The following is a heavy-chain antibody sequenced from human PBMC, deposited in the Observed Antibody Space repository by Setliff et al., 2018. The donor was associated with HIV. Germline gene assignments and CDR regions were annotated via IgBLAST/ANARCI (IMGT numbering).Heavy chain of an antibody. CDR2: ISTSGNRI. V-gene: IGHV3-48*03. J-gene: IGHJ4*02. D-gene: IGHD3-10*01. CDR1: GFTFSSYE. Sequence: LRLSCAASGFTFSSYEMNWVRQAPGKGLEWVSYISTSGNRIHYADSVKGRFTISRDNAKNSLYLQMDSLRAEDTAVYYCAISNSGSYSPQALDYWGQGTLVTVSS. CDR3: AISNSGSYSPQALDY.